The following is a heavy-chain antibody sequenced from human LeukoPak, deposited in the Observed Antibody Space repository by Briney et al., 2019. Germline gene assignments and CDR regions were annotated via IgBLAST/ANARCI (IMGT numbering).Heavy chain of an antibody. J-gene: IGHJ4*02. CDR3: TRTLIDSRPEVPDEY. CDR1: GFTFSSYA. D-gene: IGHD4-11*01. CDR2: IRQDGGET. Sequence: GGSLRLSCAASGFTFSSYAMSWVRQAPGKGLEWVANIRQDGGETYYVDSVKGRFTISRDNAMNSLFLQMNSLRAEDTVVYYCTRTLIDSRPEVPDEYWGQGTLVTVSS. V-gene: IGHV3-7*01.